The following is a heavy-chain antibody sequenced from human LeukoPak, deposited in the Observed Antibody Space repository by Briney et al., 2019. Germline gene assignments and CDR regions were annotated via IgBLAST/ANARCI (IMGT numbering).Heavy chain of an antibody. V-gene: IGHV3-7*03. CDR3: ARGVFFYGMDV. D-gene: IGHD3-10*02. CDR2: IKQDGSEK. Sequence: GGSLRLSCAASGFTFSHYWMTWVRQAPGKGLEWVANIKQDGSEKYYVDSVKGRFTISRDNAKNSLYLQMNSLRAEDTAVYYCARGVFFYGMDVWGQGTTVTVSS. J-gene: IGHJ6*02. CDR1: GFTFSHYW.